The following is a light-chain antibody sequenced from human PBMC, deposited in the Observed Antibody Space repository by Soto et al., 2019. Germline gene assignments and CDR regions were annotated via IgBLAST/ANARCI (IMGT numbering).Light chain of an antibody. CDR3: QQYGSSPWT. Sequence: EIVLTQSPGTLSLSPGERATLSCRASQSVSSNYLAWYQQKPGQAPRVLIYGASSRATGIPDRFSGSGSGTDFTITISRLEPEDFAVYYCQQYGSSPWTFGQGTKVEIK. V-gene: IGKV3-20*01. CDR1: QSVSSNY. CDR2: GAS. J-gene: IGKJ1*01.